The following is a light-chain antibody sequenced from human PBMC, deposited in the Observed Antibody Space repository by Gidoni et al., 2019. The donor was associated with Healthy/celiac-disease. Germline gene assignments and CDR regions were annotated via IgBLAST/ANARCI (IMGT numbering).Light chain of an antibody. Sequence: QITQSPSSLSASVGDRVTITCRASQRISSYLNWYQQKPGKAPKLLIYAASSLQSGVPSRFSGSGSGTDFTLTISSLQPEDFATYYCQQGDSSPLTFGGGTKVEIK. CDR3: QQGDSSPLT. CDR2: AAS. CDR1: QRISSY. J-gene: IGKJ4*01. V-gene: IGKV1-39*01.